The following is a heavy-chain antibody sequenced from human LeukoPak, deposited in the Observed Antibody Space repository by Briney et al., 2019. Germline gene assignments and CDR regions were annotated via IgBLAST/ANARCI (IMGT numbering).Heavy chain of an antibody. Sequence: PGGSLRLSCAASGFTFSSYGMHWVRQAPGKGLEWVAVISYDGSNKYYADSVKGRFTISRDNSKNTLYLQMNSLRAEDTAVYYCAKGNGYSGYDIDYWGQGTLVTVSS. V-gene: IGHV3-30*18. J-gene: IGHJ4*02. CDR3: AKGNGYSGYDIDY. D-gene: IGHD5-12*01. CDR2: ISYDGSNK. CDR1: GFTFSSYG.